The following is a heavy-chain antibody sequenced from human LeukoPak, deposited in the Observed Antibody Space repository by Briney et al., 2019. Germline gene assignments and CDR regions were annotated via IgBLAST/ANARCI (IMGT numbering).Heavy chain of an antibody. CDR3: ATDFRYGSA. Sequence: GGSLRLSCAASRLTVSRNYMTWVRQAPGKGLEWVSVIYSDGSTFYTDSVKGRFTISRDNSKNTLYLQMNSLRVEDTAVYYCATDFRYGSAWGPGTLLTVSS. CDR1: RLTVSRNY. CDR2: IYSDGST. D-gene: IGHD3-10*01. J-gene: IGHJ4*02. V-gene: IGHV3-66*01.